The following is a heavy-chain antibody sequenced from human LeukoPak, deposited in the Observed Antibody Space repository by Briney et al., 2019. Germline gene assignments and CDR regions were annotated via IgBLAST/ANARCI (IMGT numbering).Heavy chain of an antibody. CDR2: ISWNSGSI. CDR1: GFTFDDYA. Sequence: PGRSLRLSCAASGFTFDDYAMHWVRQAPGKGLEWVSGISWNSGSIGYADSVKGRFTIPRDNAKNSLYLQMNSLRAEDTALYYCAKDGPRGSGAKYYYYYMDVWGKGTTVTISS. V-gene: IGHV3-9*01. D-gene: IGHD3-10*01. J-gene: IGHJ6*03. CDR3: AKDGPRGSGAKYYYYYMDV.